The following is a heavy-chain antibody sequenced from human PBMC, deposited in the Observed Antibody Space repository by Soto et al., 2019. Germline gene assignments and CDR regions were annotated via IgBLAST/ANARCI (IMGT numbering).Heavy chain of an antibody. V-gene: IGHV5-51*01. J-gene: IGHJ1*01. CDR1: GYSFTTYW. Sequence: EVQLVQSGAEGKKSGESLRMSCKGSGYSFTTYWIGWVRQRPGKGLAWMGIIYPGDSDTRYIPSFQGQVTISADKSINTAYLQWSSLKGSDTAVYYCTRPDFYFASGDWALGGQGPPFTVSS. CDR3: TRPDFYFASGDWAL. D-gene: IGHD3-10*01. CDR2: IYPGDSDT.